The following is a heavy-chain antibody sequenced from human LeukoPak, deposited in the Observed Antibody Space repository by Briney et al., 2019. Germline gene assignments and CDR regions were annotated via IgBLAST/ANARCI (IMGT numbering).Heavy chain of an antibody. D-gene: IGHD3-9*01. V-gene: IGHV4-59*01. CDR3: ARGPGDILTGYHHYFDY. J-gene: IGHJ4*02. CDR2: IYYSGST. CDR1: GGYISSYY. Sequence: SETLSLTCTVSGGYISSYYWSWIRQPPGKGLEWIGYIYYSGSTNYNPSLKSRVTISVDTSKNQFSLKLSSVTAADTAVYYCARGPGDILTGYHHYFDYWGQGTLVTVSS.